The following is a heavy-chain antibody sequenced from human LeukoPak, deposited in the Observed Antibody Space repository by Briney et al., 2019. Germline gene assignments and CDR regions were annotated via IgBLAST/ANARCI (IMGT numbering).Heavy chain of an antibody. CDR1: GGTFSSYA. CDR2: IIPIFGTA. CDR3: ARGRAAARPNYFDY. J-gene: IGHJ4*02. Sequence: ASVKVSCKASGGTFSSYAISWVRQAPGQGLEWMGGIIPIFGTANYAQKFQGRVTITTDESTSTAYMELSSLRSEDTAVYYCARGRAAARPNYFDYWGQGTLVTVSS. V-gene: IGHV1-69*05. D-gene: IGHD6-6*01.